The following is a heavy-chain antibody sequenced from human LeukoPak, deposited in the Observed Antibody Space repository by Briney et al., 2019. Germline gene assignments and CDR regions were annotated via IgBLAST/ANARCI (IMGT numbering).Heavy chain of an antibody. CDR3: ARDCSSTSCYDY. Sequence: SETLSLTCAVSGGSISSNSYYWGWIRQPPGMGLEWIGSIFYSGSTYYNPSLKSRATISVDTSKNQFSLKLSSVTAADTAVYYCARDCSSTSCYDYWGQGTLVTVSS. V-gene: IGHV4-39*07. J-gene: IGHJ4*02. CDR2: IFYSGST. D-gene: IGHD2-2*01. CDR1: GGSISSNSYY.